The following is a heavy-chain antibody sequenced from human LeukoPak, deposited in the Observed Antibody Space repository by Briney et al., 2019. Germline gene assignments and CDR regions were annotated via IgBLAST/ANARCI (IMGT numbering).Heavy chain of an antibody. D-gene: IGHD3-16*01. V-gene: IGHV4-61*02. Sequence: SETLSLTCTVSGDSISSGDYYWSWIRQPAGKGLEWIGRISSSGSTNYNPSLKSRVTISVDTSKNQFSLKLSSVTAADTAVYYCARQEITFGGVIDQWGQGTLVTVSS. CDR1: GDSISSGDYY. J-gene: IGHJ5*02. CDR3: ARQEITFGGVIDQ. CDR2: ISSSGST.